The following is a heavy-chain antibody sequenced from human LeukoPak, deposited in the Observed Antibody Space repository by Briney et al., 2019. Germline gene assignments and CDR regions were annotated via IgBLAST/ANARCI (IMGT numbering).Heavy chain of an antibody. CDR2: ICPKSGAT. J-gene: IGHJ2*01. V-gene: IGHV1-2*02. D-gene: IGHD6-6*01. CDR3: ARSVSSSHYWYFDL. Sequence: ASVKVSCKASGYTFTDYYMHWVRQAPEQGLEWMGWICPKSGATNSAQKFQGRVTMTRDTSISTVYLEVTRLNSDDTAVFYCARSVSSSHYWYFDLWGRGTLVTVSS. CDR1: GYTFTDYY.